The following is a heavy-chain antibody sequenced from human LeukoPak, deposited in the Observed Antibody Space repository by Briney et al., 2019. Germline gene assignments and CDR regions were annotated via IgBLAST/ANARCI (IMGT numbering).Heavy chain of an antibody. D-gene: IGHD1-14*01. J-gene: IGHJ4*02. V-gene: IGHV3-48*04. CDR1: GLILSDQC. CDR3: ARSIETEYFDY. Sequence: GGSLRLSCTVSGLILSDQCIDWVRQAPGKGLEWVSYISSSSSTIYYADSVKGRFTISRDNAKNSLYLQMNSLRAEDTAVYYCARSIETEYFDYWGQGTLVTVSS. CDR2: ISSSSSTI.